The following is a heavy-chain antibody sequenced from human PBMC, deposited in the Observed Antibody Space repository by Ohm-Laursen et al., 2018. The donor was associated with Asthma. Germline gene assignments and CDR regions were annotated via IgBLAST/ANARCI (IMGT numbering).Heavy chain of an antibody. CDR2: IWYDGTIT. V-gene: IGHV3-33*03. Sequence: SLRLSCAASGFTFSTYGMHWVRQAPGKGLEWVAVIWYDGTITYYADSLKGRFTISRDNAKNTLYLQMNSLRAEDTAVYYCTRGGHYGSYFDYWGQGTLVSVSS. CDR1: GFTFSTYG. CDR3: TRGGHYGSYFDY. D-gene: IGHD4-17*01. J-gene: IGHJ4*02.